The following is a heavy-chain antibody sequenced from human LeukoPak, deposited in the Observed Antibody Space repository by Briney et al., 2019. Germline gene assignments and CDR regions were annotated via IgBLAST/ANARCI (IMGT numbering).Heavy chain of an antibody. D-gene: IGHD3-10*01. CDR3: ARDAITMVRGVIDY. CDR1: GFTFSNYS. Sequence: GGSLRLSCAASGFTFSNYSMHWVRQAPGKGLEWVSSIGSSSSFIHYADSVKGRFTISRDNAKNSLYLQMNSLRAEDTAVYYCARDAITMVRGVIDYWGQGTLVTVSS. V-gene: IGHV3-21*01. J-gene: IGHJ4*02. CDR2: IGSSSSFI.